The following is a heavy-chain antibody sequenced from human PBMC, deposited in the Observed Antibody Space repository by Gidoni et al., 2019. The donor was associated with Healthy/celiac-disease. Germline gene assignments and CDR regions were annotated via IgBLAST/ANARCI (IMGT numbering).Heavy chain of an antibody. J-gene: IGHJ4*02. CDR1: GYSFTSYW. Sequence: EVQLVQSGAEVKKPGESLRISCKGSGYSFTSYWISWVRQMPGKGLEWMGRIDPSDSYTNYSPSFQGHVTISADKSISTADLQWSSLKASDTAMYYCARGGGRYCSSTSCSPPDYWGQGTLVTVSS. D-gene: IGHD2-2*01. V-gene: IGHV5-10-1*01. CDR2: IDPSDSYT. CDR3: ARGGGRYCSSTSCSPPDY.